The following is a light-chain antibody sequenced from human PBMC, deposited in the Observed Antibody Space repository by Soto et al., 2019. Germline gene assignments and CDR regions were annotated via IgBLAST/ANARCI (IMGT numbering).Light chain of an antibody. CDR3: QNYNNWPLA. J-gene: IGKJ2*01. CDR1: ESLFGF. Sequence: EIVMTQSPATLSVSPGERVTLSCRASESLFGFLAWYQHKPGQAPRLLIYGVSTRATGVPARFSGSGSATDFTLTISSLQSDDSAVYYCQNYNNWPLAFGQGTKVEIK. V-gene: IGKV3-15*01. CDR2: GVS.